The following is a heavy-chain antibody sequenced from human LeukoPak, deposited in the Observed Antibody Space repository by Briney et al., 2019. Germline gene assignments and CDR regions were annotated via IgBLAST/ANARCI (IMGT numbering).Heavy chain of an antibody. V-gene: IGHV3-64*01. J-gene: IGHJ4*02. CDR2: ISDYGGST. D-gene: IGHD3-10*01. Sequence: PGGSLRLSCAASGFTFSTYAMHWVRQAPGKGLEYVSSISDYGGSTYYANSVKGRFTISRDNSKNTLYLQMGSLRDDDMAVYYCARSDYYGSGSHLDYWGQGALVTVSS. CDR1: GFTFSTYA. CDR3: ARSDYYGSGSHLDY.